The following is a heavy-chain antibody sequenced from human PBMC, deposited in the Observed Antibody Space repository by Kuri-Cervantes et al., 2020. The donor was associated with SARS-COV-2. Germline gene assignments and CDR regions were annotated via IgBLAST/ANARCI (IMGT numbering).Heavy chain of an antibody. D-gene: IGHD1-7*01. V-gene: IGHV4-39*01. J-gene: IGHJ6*02. CDR3: ARQVELSLDEYGMDI. CDR2: VSYTGNT. Sequence: GSLRPSCSVSGASINSNTYYWGWIRQPPGKGLEWIGSVSYTGNTYLNPSLKSRVTISVHTSKTQFSLNLSSVTVADAAVYYCARQVELSLDEYGMDIWGQGTTVTVSS. CDR1: GASINSNTYY.